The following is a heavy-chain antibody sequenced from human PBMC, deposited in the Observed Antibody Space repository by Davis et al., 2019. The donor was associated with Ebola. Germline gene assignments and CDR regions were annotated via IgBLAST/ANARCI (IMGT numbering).Heavy chain of an antibody. CDR1: GFIFTTSG. V-gene: IGHV3-30*19. CDR3: VRELYDYVWLAYFDC. D-gene: IGHD3-16*01. J-gene: IGHJ4*02. CDR2: IPYDGNHI. Sequence: GGSLRLSCAASGFIFTTSGMHWVRQAPGKGLEWVAVIPYDGNHISYAESVRGRFTISRDNSKSTLHLQMSSLTPEDTAVYYCVRELYDYVWLAYFDCWGQGTLVTVSS.